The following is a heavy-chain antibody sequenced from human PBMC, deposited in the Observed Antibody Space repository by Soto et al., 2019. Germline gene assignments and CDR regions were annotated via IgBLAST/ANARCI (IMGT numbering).Heavy chain of an antibody. V-gene: IGHV4-59*01. CDR3: ARRVYCSGGSCYSQGWLDP. Sequence: SETLSLTCTVSGGSISSYYRSWIRQPPGKGLEWIGYIYYSGSTNYNPSLKSRVTISVDTSKKQFSLKLSSVTAADTAVYYCARRVYCSGGSCYSQGWLDPWGQGALVTVSS. CDR1: GGSISSYY. J-gene: IGHJ5*02. CDR2: IYYSGST. D-gene: IGHD2-15*01.